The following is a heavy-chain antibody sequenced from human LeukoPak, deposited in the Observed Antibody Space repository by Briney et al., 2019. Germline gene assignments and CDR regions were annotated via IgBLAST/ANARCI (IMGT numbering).Heavy chain of an antibody. D-gene: IGHD3-22*01. CDR1: GFTFSSYE. V-gene: IGHV3-48*03. Sequence: GGSLRLSCAASGFTFSSYEMNWVRQAPGKGLEWVSYITSSGTTKYYADSVRGRFTISRDNSKNTLYLQMNSLRAEDAAVYYCAKCRTYYYDSSGYYACDYFDYWGQGTLVTVSS. J-gene: IGHJ4*02. CDR3: AKCRTYYYDSSGYYACDYFDY. CDR2: ITSSGTTK.